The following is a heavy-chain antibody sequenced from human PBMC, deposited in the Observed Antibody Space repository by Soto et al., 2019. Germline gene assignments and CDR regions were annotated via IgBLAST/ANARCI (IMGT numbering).Heavy chain of an antibody. V-gene: IGHV4-30-4*01. CDR2: IYYSGST. CDR3: ASGGVDSSSWFDP. J-gene: IGHJ5*02. CDR1: GGSISSGDYY. Sequence: SETLSLTCTVSGGSISSGDYYWSWIRQPPGKGLEWIGYIYYSGSTYYNPSLKSRVTISVDTSKNQFSLKLSSVTAADTAVYYCASGGVDSSSWFDPWGQGTLVTVSS. D-gene: IGHD6-13*01.